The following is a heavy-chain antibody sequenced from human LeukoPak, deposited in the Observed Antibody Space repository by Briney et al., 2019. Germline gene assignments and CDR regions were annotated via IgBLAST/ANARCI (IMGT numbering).Heavy chain of an antibody. CDR1: GFSLSTSGVG. D-gene: IGHD3-9*01. J-gene: IGHJ4*02. Sequence: GSGPTLVKPTQTLTLTCTFSGFSLSTSGVGVGWIRQPPGKALEWLAHIYWDDDKRYSPSLVGRLTITKDTSANQVVLTMTNMDPVDTATYYCAHRFLLTGYYGIFDYWGQGALVTVSS. CDR3: AHRFLLTGYYGIFDY. V-gene: IGHV2-5*02. CDR2: IYWDDDK.